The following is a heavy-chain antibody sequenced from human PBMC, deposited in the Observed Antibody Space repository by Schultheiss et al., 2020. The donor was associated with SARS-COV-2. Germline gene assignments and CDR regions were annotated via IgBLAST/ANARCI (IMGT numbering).Heavy chain of an antibody. J-gene: IGHJ6*03. CDR3: SKGDTAMEYYYYYYYMDV. D-gene: IGHD5-18*01. V-gene: IGHV3-23*01. CDR2: ISGSGGST. Sequence: GSLRLSCAASGFTFSSYAMSWVRQAPGKGLEWVSAISGSGGSTYYADSVKGRFTISRDNSKNTLYLQMNSLRAEDTAVYYCSKGDTAMEYYYYYYYMDVWGKGTTVTVSS. CDR1: GFTFSSYA.